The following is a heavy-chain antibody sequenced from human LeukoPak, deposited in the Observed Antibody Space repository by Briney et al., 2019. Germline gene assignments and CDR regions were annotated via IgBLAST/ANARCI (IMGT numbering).Heavy chain of an antibody. Sequence: ASVKVSCKVSGYTLTDLSMHWVRQAPGKGLEWMGGFDPEDGETIYAQKFQGRVTMTEDTSTDTAYMELSSLRSEDTAVYYCATARITYYGSGSYSHFDYWGQGTLVTVSS. CDR3: ATARITYYGSGSYSHFDY. J-gene: IGHJ4*02. CDR2: FDPEDGET. D-gene: IGHD3-10*01. V-gene: IGHV1-24*01. CDR1: GYTLTDLS.